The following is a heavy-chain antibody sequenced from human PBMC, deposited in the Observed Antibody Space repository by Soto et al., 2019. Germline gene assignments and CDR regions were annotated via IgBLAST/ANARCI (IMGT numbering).Heavy chain of an antibody. Sequence: GGSLRLSCSAYGFTFSEYSMHWVRQAPGKXLQYVSTISSDGDITYYADSVKGRFTISRDNSKNTLYLQMNSLRPEDTAVYYCVKVSTFYDILTGYYSTNFFDPWGQGTLVTVSS. CDR1: GFTFSEYS. J-gene: IGHJ5*02. V-gene: IGHV3-64D*06. D-gene: IGHD3-9*01. CDR2: ISSDGDIT. CDR3: VKVSTFYDILTGYYSTNFFDP.